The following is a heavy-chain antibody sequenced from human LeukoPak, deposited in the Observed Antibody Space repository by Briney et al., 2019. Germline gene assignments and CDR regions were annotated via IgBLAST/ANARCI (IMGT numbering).Heavy chain of an antibody. CDR1: GGTSSSYA. D-gene: IGHD2-15*01. CDR3: AREAGYCSGGSCYSRKVEAFDI. CDR2: IIPIFGTA. J-gene: IGHJ3*02. Sequence: SVKVSCKASGGTSSSYAIGWVRQAPGQGLEWMGGIIPIFGTANYAQKFQGRVTITADESTSTAYMELSSLRSEDTAVYYCAREAGYCSGGSCYSRKVEAFDIWGQGTMVTVSS. V-gene: IGHV1-69*13.